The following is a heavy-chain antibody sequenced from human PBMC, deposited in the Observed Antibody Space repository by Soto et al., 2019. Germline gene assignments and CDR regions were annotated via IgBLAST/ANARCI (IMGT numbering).Heavy chain of an antibody. Sequence: QVQLQESGPGRVKPSQTLSLTCTVSGGSINSGGYCWSWIRQHPGKGLDWIGCISYGGSTSYNLSLKSRVTISVDTSKNQFSLKLTSVTAADTAVYYCSRGILVWGQGALITVSS. CDR2: ISYGGST. CDR1: GGSINSGGYC. J-gene: IGHJ4*02. V-gene: IGHV4-31*03. CDR3: SRGILV. D-gene: IGHD5-18*01.